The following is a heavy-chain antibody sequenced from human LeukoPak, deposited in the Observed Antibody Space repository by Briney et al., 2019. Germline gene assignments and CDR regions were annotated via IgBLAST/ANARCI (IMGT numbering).Heavy chain of an antibody. CDR3: ARDGWGSGWEDY. D-gene: IGHD6-19*01. J-gene: IGHJ4*02. CDR2: ISYDGSNK. V-gene: IGHV3-30*03. Sequence: GGSLRLSCAASGFTFSSYGMHWVRQAPGKGLEWVAVISYDGSNKYYADSVKGRFTISRDNSKNTLYLQMNFLRAEDTAVYYCARDGWGSGWEDYWGQGTLVTVSS. CDR1: GFTFSSYG.